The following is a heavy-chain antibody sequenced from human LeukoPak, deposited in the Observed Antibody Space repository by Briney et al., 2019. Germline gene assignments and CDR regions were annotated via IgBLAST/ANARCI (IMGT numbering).Heavy chain of an antibody. D-gene: IGHD6-19*01. CDR1: GDSISTSSFY. V-gene: IGHV4-39*01. CDR3: ARHAPSGWYFDY. Sequence: SETLSLTCDVSGDSISTSSFYWVWIRQPPGKGLEWIGEINHSGSTNYNPSLKSRVTISVDTSKNQFSLKLSSVTAADTAVYYCARHAPSGWYFDYWGQGTLVTVSS. CDR2: INHSGST. J-gene: IGHJ4*02.